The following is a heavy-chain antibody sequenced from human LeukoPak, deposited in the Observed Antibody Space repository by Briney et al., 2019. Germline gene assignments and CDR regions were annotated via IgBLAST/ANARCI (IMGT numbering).Heavy chain of an antibody. V-gene: IGHV4-34*01. CDR3: ARSTLSSGDWGDSYYFDY. Sequence: SETLSLTCAVYGGSFSGYYWSWIRQPPGKGLEWIGEINHSGSTNYNPSLKSRVTISVDTSKNQFSLKLSSVTAADTAVYYCARSTLSSGDWGDSYYFDYWGQGTLVTVSS. CDR2: INHSGST. D-gene: IGHD6-19*01. CDR1: GGSFSGYY. J-gene: IGHJ4*02.